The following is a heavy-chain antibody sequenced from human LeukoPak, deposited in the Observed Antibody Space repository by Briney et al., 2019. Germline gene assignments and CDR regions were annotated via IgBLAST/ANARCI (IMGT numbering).Heavy chain of an antibody. CDR3: ARSTGYYDSWGATYYYYYMDV. V-gene: IGHV4-39*07. J-gene: IGHJ6*03. CDR1: GGSISSSSNY. Sequence: SETLSLTCSVSGGSISSSSNYWGWIRQPPGEGLEWIGNIYNRGSTYYNPSLKSRVTMSVDTSKKQFSLKLSSVTAADTAVYYCARSTGYYDSWGATYYYYYMDVWGTGTTVTVSS. D-gene: IGHD3-3*01. CDR2: IYNRGST.